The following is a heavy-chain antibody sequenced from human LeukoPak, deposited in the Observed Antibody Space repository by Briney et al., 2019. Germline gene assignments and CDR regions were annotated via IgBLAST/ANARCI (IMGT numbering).Heavy chain of an antibody. CDR2: ISGTGTNT. Sequence: GGSLRLSCVGSGFTFHNYVINWVRQAPGRGLEWVAAISGTGTNTFYADSVKGRFTISKDFSKNTLYLQMHGLRAEDTAVYYCARNNYDTIKAASDVWGQGTMVSVS. CDR1: GFTFHNYV. J-gene: IGHJ3*01. D-gene: IGHD3-16*01. CDR3: ARNNYDTIKAASDV. V-gene: IGHV3-23*01.